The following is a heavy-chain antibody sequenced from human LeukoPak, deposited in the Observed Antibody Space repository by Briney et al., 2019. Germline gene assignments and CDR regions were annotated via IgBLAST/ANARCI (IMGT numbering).Heavy chain of an antibody. D-gene: IGHD2-15*01. CDR3: ARHSLDYYYYGMDV. Sequence: SVTVSCKASGGTFSSYAISWVRQAPGQGLEWMGRIIPILGIANYAQKFQGRVTITADKSTSTAYMELSSLRSEDTAVYYCARHSLDYYYYGMDVWGQGTTVTVSS. CDR1: GGTFSSYA. V-gene: IGHV1-69*04. J-gene: IGHJ6*02. CDR2: IIPILGIA.